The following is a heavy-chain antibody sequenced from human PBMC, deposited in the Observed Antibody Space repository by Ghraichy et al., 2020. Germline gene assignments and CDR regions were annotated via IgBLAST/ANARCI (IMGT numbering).Heavy chain of an antibody. Sequence: GGSLRLSCAASGFTFTDCHMSWVRQAPGKGLEWISYISTNSIYINHADSVKGRFTISRDDAKKSLYLQMNSLRAEDTAVYFCAKGQGPSSGWILDYWGQGILVTVS. J-gene: IGHJ4*02. CDR1: GFTFTDCH. CDR3: AKGQGPSSGWILDY. CDR2: ISTNSIYI. V-gene: IGHV3-11*05. D-gene: IGHD5-18*01.